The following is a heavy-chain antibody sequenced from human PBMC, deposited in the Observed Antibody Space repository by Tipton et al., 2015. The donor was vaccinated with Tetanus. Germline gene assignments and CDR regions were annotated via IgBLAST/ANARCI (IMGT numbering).Heavy chain of an antibody. D-gene: IGHD2-8*02. CDR3: AGVTAQRTELYFEH. J-gene: IGHJ1*01. CDR1: GGSFSGYH. CDR2: INHNGYT. Sequence: TLSLTCAVSGGSFSGYHWTWIRQSPGRGLEWIGEINHNGYTSYNPSLKGRVSISVDTSKNHLSLNLTTVTAADTAVYYCAGVTAQRTELYFEHWGQGTQVTVSS. V-gene: IGHV4-34*01.